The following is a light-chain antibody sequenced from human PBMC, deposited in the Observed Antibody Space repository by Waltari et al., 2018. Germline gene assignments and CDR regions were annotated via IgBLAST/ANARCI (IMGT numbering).Light chain of an antibody. CDR3: LQHNSYPVT. Sequence: DIQMTQSPSSLSASVGDPVPITCRASQGISSYLNWFQQKPGKAPKLLIYAASSLESGVPSRFSGSGSGTEFTLTISSLQPEDFATYYCLQHNSYPVTFGGGTKVEIK. CDR1: QGISSY. J-gene: IGKJ4*01. V-gene: IGKV1-17*01. CDR2: AAS.